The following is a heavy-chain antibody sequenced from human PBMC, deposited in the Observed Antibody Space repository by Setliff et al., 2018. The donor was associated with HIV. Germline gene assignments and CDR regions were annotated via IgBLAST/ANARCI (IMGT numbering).Heavy chain of an antibody. J-gene: IGHJ4*01. V-gene: IGHV4-31*03. CDR2: IDYSGSA. CDR3: AREGKTALVTKYFDY. Sequence: SETLSLTCTVSSGSISSGTYYWSWIRQYPGKGLEWIGYIDYSGSAFYNPSLKSRISISRDTSKNQFSLKVNSVTAADTAVYYCAREGKTALVTKYFDYWGHGKLVTVS. D-gene: IGHD5-18*01. CDR1: SGSISSGTYY.